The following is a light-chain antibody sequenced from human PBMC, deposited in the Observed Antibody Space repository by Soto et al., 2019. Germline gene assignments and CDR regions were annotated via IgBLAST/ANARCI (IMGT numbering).Light chain of an antibody. CDR3: QQYYSSPTWT. V-gene: IGKV4-1*01. CDR1: QSLFYSFNNRNY. J-gene: IGKJ1*01. CDR2: WAS. Sequence: DIVMTQSPDSLAVSLGERATINCKSSQSLFYSFNNRNYLAWFQQKPGQPPKLLIYWASIRESGVPDRFSGSGSETDFTLTISSLQAEDGATYYCQQYYSSPTWTFGQGTKVEIK.